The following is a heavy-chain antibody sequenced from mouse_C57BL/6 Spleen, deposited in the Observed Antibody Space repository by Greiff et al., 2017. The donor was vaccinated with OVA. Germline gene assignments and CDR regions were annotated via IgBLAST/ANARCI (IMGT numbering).Heavy chain of an antibody. D-gene: IGHD3-2*02. CDR1: GYAFSSYW. Sequence: QVQLQQSGAELVKPGASVKISCKASGYAFSSYWMNWVKQRPGKGLEWIGQIYPGDGDTNYNGKFKGKATLTADKSSSTAYMQLSSLTSEDSAVYCCARRSDSSGPFAYWGQGTLVTVSA. V-gene: IGHV1-80*01. CDR2: IYPGDGDT. J-gene: IGHJ3*01. CDR3: ARRSDSSGPFAY.